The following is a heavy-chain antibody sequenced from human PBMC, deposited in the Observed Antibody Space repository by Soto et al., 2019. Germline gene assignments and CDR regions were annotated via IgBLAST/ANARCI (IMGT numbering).Heavy chain of an antibody. V-gene: IGHV4-30-4*01. CDR3: ASSDTYVPFDP. D-gene: IGHD2-2*02. CDR2: IYYSGFT. Sequence: QVQLQESGPGLVKPSQTLSLTCTVSGGSISSGDYYWSWIRQPPGKGLEWIGYIYYSGFTYYNPSVNXXLTMSVDTSKNQFSLKLSSVIAADTAVYYCASSDTYVPFDPWGQGTLVTVSS. J-gene: IGHJ5*02. CDR1: GGSISSGDYY.